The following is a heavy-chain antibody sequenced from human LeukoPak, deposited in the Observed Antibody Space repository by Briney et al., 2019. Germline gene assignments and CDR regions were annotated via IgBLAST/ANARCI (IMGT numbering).Heavy chain of an antibody. CDR2: VVTTTT. CDR1: GGSISTYS. Sequence: PSETLSLTCTVSGGSISTYSWTWVRQSPGKGLEWIGSVVTTTTNYSPALRSRVAISVHTSKNQFSLRLESVTTADTAVYYYARDTTVASGMQFWGQGALVTVSS. D-gene: IGHD6-19*01. J-gene: IGHJ1*01. V-gene: IGHV4-4*07. CDR3: ARDTTVASGMQF.